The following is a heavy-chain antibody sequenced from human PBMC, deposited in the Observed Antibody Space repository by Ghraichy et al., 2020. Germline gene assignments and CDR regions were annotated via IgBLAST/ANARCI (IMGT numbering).Heavy chain of an antibody. CDR1: GDSLNNYY. D-gene: IGHD2-21*01. J-gene: IGHJ5*02. Sequence: SETLSLTCTVSGDSLNNYYWSWIRQPPGKGLEWIGSIYHNGRTKNNPSLKSRVTMSVDTSKNQFSLSLTSVTAADTAVFYCARDQEWRAISSGFDPWVEGTLVSVSS. CDR2: IYHNGRT. V-gene: IGHV4-59*01. CDR3: ARDQEWRAISSGFDP.